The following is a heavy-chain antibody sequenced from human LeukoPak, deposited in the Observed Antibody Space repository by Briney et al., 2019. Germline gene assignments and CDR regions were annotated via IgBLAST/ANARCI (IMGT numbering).Heavy chain of an antibody. J-gene: IGHJ4*02. CDR1: GFTFTKYW. D-gene: IGHD6-19*01. Sequence: PGGSLRLSCAASGFTFTKYWMTWVRQAPGKGLEWVGNIKQDGSDKNYMDSVKGRFTISRDNAKNSLYLQMNSLRAEDTAVYYCARVGSRQWLVDFDYWGQGTLVTVSS. CDR3: ARVGSRQWLVDFDY. CDR2: IKQDGSDK. V-gene: IGHV3-7*01.